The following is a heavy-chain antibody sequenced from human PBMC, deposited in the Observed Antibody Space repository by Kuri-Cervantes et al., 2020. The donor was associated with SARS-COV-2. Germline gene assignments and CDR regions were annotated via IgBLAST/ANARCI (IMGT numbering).Heavy chain of an antibody. D-gene: IGHD2-2*02. CDR2: IRYDGSNK. CDR1: GFTFSSYG. J-gene: IGHJ3*02. CDR3: ARAPAAIIDGLTADAFDI. Sequence: GESLKISCAASGFTFSSYGMHWVRQAPGKGLEWVAFIRYDGSNKYYADSVKGRFTISRDNAKNTLYLQMNSLRAEDTAVYYCARAPAAIIDGLTADAFDIWGQGTMVTVSS. V-gene: IGHV3-30*02.